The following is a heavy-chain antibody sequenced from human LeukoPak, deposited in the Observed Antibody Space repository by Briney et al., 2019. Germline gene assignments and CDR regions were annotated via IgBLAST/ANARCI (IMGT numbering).Heavy chain of an antibody. J-gene: IGHJ4*02. Sequence: PGGSLRLSCTASGFTFSSNYMSWVRQAPGKGLEWVSAIYSGGGTYYADSVKGRFTISRDNSKNTLYLQMNSLRAEDTAVYYCARGASRDGSGYWGQGTLVTVSS. V-gene: IGHV3-66*01. CDR2: IYSGGGT. D-gene: IGHD5-24*01. CDR1: GFTFSSNY. CDR3: ARGASRDGSGY.